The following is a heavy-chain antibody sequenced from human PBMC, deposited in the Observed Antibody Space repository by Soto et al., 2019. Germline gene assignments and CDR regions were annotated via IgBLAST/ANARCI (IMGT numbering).Heavy chain of an antibody. J-gene: IGHJ5*02. CDR2: IYATGTT. D-gene: IGHD1-1*01. CDR3: VRDGTKTLRDWFDP. Sequence: PSETLSLTCTVSGASISGFYWSWIRKSAGKGLEWIGRIYATGTTDYNPSLKSRVMMSVDTSKKQFSLRLRSVTAADTAVYYCVRDGTKTLRDWFDPWGQGISVTVSS. CDR1: GASISGFY. V-gene: IGHV4-4*07.